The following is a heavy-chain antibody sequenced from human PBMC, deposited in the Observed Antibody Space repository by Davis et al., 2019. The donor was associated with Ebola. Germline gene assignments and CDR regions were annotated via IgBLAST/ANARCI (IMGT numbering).Heavy chain of an antibody. V-gene: IGHV1-8*01. CDR1: GYTFTSYD. D-gene: IGHD4-17*01. Sequence: ASVKVSCKASGYTFTSYDINWVRQAPGQGLEWMGWMNPNSGNTGYAQKFQGRVTMTRNTSISTAYMELSSLRSEDTAVYYCARGYYGDYAYYYYGMDVWGQGTTVTVSS. CDR2: MNPNSGNT. CDR3: ARGYYGDYAYYYYGMDV. J-gene: IGHJ6*02.